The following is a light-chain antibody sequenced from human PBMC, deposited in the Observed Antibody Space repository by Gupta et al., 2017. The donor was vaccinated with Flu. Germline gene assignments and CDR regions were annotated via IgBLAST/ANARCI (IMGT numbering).Light chain of an antibody. CDR1: QSVLYSPNNKDY. CDR2: WAS. Sequence: DIVMTQSPDSLAVSLGERATINCKSSQSVLYSPNNKDYLAWYQQKPGQPPELIMYWASTRESGVPDRFSGSGSGTDFSLTITSLQAEDVAVYYCQQYYSIPITFGGGTKVEIK. CDR3: QQYYSIPIT. V-gene: IGKV4-1*01. J-gene: IGKJ4*01.